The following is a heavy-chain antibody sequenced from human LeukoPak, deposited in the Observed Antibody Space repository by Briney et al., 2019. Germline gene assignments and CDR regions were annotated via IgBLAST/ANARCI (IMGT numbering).Heavy chain of an antibody. CDR3: ERGTLNIPGEHGAFDY. Sequence: GGSLRLSCAASGFTFRSYDMHWVRQATGKGLEWVSGIGTAGEIYYPGSVKGRFTISRDNAKNSLYLQMNSLRAEDTAVYYCERGTLNIPGEHGAFDYWGQGTLVTVSS. CDR2: IGTAGEI. CDR1: GFTFRSYD. J-gene: IGHJ4*02. V-gene: IGHV3-13*01. D-gene: IGHD1-14*01.